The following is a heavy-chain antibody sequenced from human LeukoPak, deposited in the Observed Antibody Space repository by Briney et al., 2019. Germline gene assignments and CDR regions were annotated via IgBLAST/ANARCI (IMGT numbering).Heavy chain of an antibody. J-gene: IGHJ4*02. CDR1: GFTFSSYG. V-gene: IGHV3-33*01. Sequence: PGTSLRLSCAASGFTFSSYGMHWVRQAPGKGLEWVAVIWYDGSEKYYADSVKGRFTIARDNSKNTLYLQMSSLRADDTALYYCARDSARSGDLAFDSWGQGTLAIVSS. D-gene: IGHD3-10*01. CDR3: ARDSARSGDLAFDS. CDR2: IWYDGSEK.